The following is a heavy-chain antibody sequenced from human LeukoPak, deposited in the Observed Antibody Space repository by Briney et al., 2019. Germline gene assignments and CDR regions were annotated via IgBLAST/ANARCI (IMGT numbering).Heavy chain of an antibody. CDR2: INPSGGST. CDR3: ARGAPIVAVPALGRHFDY. D-gene: IGHD2-2*01. J-gene: IGHJ4*02. Sequence: ASVKVSCKASGYTFTSYYMHWVRQAPGQGLEWMGIINPSGGSTSYAQKFQGRVTMTRDMSTSTVYMELSSLRSEDTAVYYCARGAPIVAVPALGRHFDYWGQGTLVTVSS. CDR1: GYTFTSYY. V-gene: IGHV1-46*01.